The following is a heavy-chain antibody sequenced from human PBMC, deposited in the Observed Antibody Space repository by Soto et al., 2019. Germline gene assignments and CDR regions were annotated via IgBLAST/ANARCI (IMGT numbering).Heavy chain of an antibody. V-gene: IGHV3-23*01. CDR1: GFTISSSA. CDR3: AKDKPTTTAFDY. CDR2: ISDRGDTT. D-gene: IGHD1-1*01. J-gene: IGHJ4*02. Sequence: GGSLRLSCAASGFTISSSAMSWVRQAPGKGLEWVSAISDRGDTTHYADSVKGRFTISRDTSKNTLYLQIYTLRAEDTAVYYCAKDKPTTTAFDYWGRGTLVTVSS.